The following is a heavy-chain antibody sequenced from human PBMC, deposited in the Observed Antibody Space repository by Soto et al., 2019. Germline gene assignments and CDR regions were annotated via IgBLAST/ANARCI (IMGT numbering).Heavy chain of an antibody. J-gene: IGHJ4*02. D-gene: IGHD2-8*01. V-gene: IGHV3-23*01. CDR2: ISSDGANK. CDR3: VSWVSQHFDY. Sequence: SLRLCCAVFGFTFNSRSSHGMSWVRQAPGKGPEWVSTISSDGANKHYAESVKGRFTISKDTSRNTVDLHMNSLGAEDTAMYFCVSWVSQHFDYWGQGILVTVSS. CDR1: GFTFNSRSSHG.